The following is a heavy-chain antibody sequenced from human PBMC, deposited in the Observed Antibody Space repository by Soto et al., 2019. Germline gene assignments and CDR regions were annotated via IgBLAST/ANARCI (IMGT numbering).Heavy chain of an antibody. CDR2: AYYRSQWYY. CDR1: GDSVSSNSAA. CDR3: KKQKGDGRTYNVMDV. Sequence: PSQTLSLTCAISGDSVSSNSAAWNWIRQSPSRGLEWLGRAYYRSQWYYDSAVSVRSRITVIPDTSKNQFSLQLNSVTPEDTTIIYCKKQKGDGRTYNVMDVWGQGTTVTVSS. D-gene: IGHD2-21*02. V-gene: IGHV6-1*01. J-gene: IGHJ6*02.